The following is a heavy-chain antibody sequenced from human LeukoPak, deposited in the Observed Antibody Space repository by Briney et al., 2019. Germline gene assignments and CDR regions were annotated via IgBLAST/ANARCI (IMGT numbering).Heavy chain of an antibody. J-gene: IGHJ4*02. Sequence: GGSPRLSCTASGFSLSRYWMSWVRQAPGKGLEWVANIRQDGDEKHYVDSVKGRLTISRDNAKNSVYLQMTSLRAEDTAVYFCAREGDTSPGLDYWGQGALVTVSS. CDR3: AREGDTSPGLDY. CDR1: GFSLSRYW. V-gene: IGHV3-7*01. CDR2: IRQDGDEK.